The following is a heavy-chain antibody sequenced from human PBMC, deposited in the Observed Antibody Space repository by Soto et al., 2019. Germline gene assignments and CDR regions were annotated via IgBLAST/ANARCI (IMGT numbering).Heavy chain of an antibody. V-gene: IGHV4-39*01. CDR1: GGSISSSSYY. J-gene: IGHJ3*02. CDR2: IYYSGST. Sequence: PSETLSLTCTVSGGSISSSSYYWGWIRQPPGKGLEWIGSIYYSGSTYYNPSLKSRVTISVDTSKNQFSLKLSSVTAADTAVYYCARPGSYYYDSSGYYDDAFDIWGRGTMVTVSS. D-gene: IGHD3-22*01. CDR3: ARPGSYYYDSSGYYDDAFDI.